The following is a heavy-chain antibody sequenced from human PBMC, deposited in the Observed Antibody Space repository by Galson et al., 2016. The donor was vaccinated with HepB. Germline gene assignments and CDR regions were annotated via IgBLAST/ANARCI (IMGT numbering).Heavy chain of an antibody. J-gene: IGHJ6*04. V-gene: IGHV3-73*01. CDR1: GFGFSSFS. Sequence: SLRLSCAASGFGFSSFSMNWVRQASGKGLEWVGRIRSKANNYETTYAASVKGRFTISRDDSKNMAYLQMNSLKTEDTAVYYCTRLTRDTVMVNGEGYFYYYGLDVWGKGTTVTVSS. CDR3: TRLTRDTVMVNGEGYFYYYGLDV. CDR2: IRSKANNYET. D-gene: IGHD5-18*01.